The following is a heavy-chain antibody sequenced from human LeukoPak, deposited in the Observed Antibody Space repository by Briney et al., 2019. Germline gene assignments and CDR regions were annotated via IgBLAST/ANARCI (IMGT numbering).Heavy chain of an antibody. Sequence: GRSLRLSCAASGFTFSSYGMHWGRQAPGKGLGWVAVIWYDGSNKYYADSVKGRFTISRDNSKNTLYLQMNSLRAEDTAVYYCAGGTGSFDYWGQGTLVTVSS. V-gene: IGHV3-33*01. CDR1: GFTFSSYG. J-gene: IGHJ4*02. D-gene: IGHD1-1*01. CDR2: IWYDGSNK. CDR3: AGGTGSFDY.